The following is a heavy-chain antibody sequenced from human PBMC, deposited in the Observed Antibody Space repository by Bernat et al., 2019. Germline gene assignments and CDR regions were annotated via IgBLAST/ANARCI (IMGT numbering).Heavy chain of an antibody. CDR2: ISSSSSYI. Sequence: VQLVESGGGLVKPGGSLRLSCAASGFTFSSYSMNWVRQAPGKGLEWVSSISSSSSYIYYADSVKGRFTISRDNAKNSLYLQMNSLRAEDTAVYYCARDCSGGSCLLQHWGQGTLVTVSS. CDR1: GFTFSSYS. D-gene: IGHD2-15*01. J-gene: IGHJ1*01. CDR3: ARDCSGGSCLLQH. V-gene: IGHV3-21*01.